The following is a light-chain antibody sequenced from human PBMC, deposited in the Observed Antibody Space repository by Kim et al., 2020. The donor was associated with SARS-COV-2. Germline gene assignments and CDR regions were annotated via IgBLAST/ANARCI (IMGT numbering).Light chain of an antibody. V-gene: IGLV1-44*01. CDR3: VAWDDSLNGSV. J-gene: IGLJ3*02. CDR2: SND. Sequence: GQRVTISCSGSRSNIGSNVVNWYQQLPGTATKLLIYSNDYRPSGVPARFSGSKSGTSASLAISGLQSEDEADYYCVAWDDSLNGSVFGGGTKVTVL. CDR1: RSNIGSNV.